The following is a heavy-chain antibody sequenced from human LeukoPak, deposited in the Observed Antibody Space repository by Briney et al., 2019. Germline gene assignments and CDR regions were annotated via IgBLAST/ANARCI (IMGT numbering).Heavy chain of an antibody. D-gene: IGHD6-19*01. CDR1: GYTFTGYY. Sequence: ASVKVSCKASGYTFTGYYMHWVRQAPGQGLEWMGWINPNSGGTNYAQKFQGRVTMTRDTSISTAYMELSRLRSDDTAVYYCARDLGDSSGRYDYWGQGTLVTVSS. CDR3: ARDLGDSSGRYDY. V-gene: IGHV1-2*02. CDR2: INPNSGGT. J-gene: IGHJ4*02.